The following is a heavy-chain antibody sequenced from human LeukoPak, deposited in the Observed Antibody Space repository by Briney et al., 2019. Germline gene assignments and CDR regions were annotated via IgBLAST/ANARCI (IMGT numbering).Heavy chain of an antibody. Sequence: SQTLSLTCTVSGGSISRGDYYWSWIRQPPGKGLEWIGYIYYSGSTYHNPSLKSRVTISVDTSKNQFSLKLSSVTATDTAVYYCTTNGWYCLDHWGQGALVTVSS. J-gene: IGHJ1*01. CDR2: IYYSGST. CDR1: GGSISRGDYY. D-gene: IGHD6-19*01. CDR3: TTNGWYCLDH. V-gene: IGHV4-30-4*01.